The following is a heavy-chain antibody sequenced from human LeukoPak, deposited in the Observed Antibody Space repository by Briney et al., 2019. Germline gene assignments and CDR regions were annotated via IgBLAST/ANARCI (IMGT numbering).Heavy chain of an antibody. CDR3: AKVGIAVAGKVLYYFDY. Sequence: GGSLRLSCAASGFTFSSYAMSWVRQAPGKGLEWVSAISGSGGNTYYADSVKGRFTISRDNSKNTLYLQMNSLRAEDTAVYYCAKVGIAVAGKVLYYFDYWGQGTLVTVSS. D-gene: IGHD6-19*01. CDR2: ISGSGGNT. CDR1: GFTFSSYA. V-gene: IGHV3-23*01. J-gene: IGHJ4*02.